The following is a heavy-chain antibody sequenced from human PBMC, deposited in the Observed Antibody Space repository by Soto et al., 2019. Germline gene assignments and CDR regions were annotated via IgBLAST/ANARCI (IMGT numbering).Heavy chain of an antibody. J-gene: IGHJ4*02. D-gene: IGHD3-22*01. CDR1: GYSFAGYW. CDR2: IDPSDSQT. CDR3: ARQIYDSDTGPNFQYYFDS. V-gene: IGHV5-10-1*01. Sequence: GESLKISCKGSGYSFAGYWITWVRQKPGKGLEWMGRIDPSDSQTYYSPSFRGHVTISATKSITTVFLQWSSLRASDTAMYYCARQIYDSDTGPNFQYYFDSWGRGTPVTVSS.